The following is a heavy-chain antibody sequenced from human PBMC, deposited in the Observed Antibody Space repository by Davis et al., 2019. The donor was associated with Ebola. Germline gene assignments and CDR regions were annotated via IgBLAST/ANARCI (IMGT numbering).Heavy chain of an antibody. Sequence: PGGSLRLSCAASGFTFDDYAMHWVRQAPGKGLEWVSGISWNSGSIGYADSVKGRFTISRDNAKNSLYLQMNSLRAEDTALYYCAKDANGYSSSWYDYWGQGTLVTVSS. CDR2: ISWNSGSI. J-gene: IGHJ4*02. D-gene: IGHD6-13*01. V-gene: IGHV3-9*01. CDR1: GFTFDDYA. CDR3: AKDANGYSSSWYDY.